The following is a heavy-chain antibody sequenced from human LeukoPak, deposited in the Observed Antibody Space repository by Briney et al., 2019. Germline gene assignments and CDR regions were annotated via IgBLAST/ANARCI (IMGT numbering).Heavy chain of an antibody. V-gene: IGHV3-7*03. D-gene: IGHD3-16*01. Sequence: GSLRLSCAASGFTFSSYWMNWARQAPGKGLEWVASINHNGNVNYYVDSVKGRFTISRDNAKNSLYLQMSNLRAEDTAVYFCARGGGLDVWGQGTTVTVSS. CDR2: INHNGNVN. J-gene: IGHJ6*02. CDR3: ARGGGLDV. CDR1: GFTFSSYW.